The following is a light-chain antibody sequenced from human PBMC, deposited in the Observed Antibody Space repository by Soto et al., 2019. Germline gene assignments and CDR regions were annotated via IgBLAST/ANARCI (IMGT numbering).Light chain of an antibody. CDR2: DAS. J-gene: IGKJ5*01. CDR3: QQRNYWPIT. V-gene: IGKV3-11*01. CDR1: QSLSSY. Sequence: DIVLTQSPATLSLSPGERATLSCRASQSLSSYLAWYQHKPGQAPRLLIYDASKRATSLPARFSGSGSGTDFTLTISSLEPEDFAVYYCQQRNYWPITFGQGTRLEIK.